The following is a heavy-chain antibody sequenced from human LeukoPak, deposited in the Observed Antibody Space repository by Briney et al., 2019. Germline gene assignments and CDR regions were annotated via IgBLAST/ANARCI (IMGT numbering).Heavy chain of an antibody. CDR1: AGSHRSGDCY. CDR2: IYYNGST. V-gene: IGHV4-30-4*01. J-gene: IGHJ6*02. D-gene: IGHD6-13*01. Sequence: SGALPHTCTVSAGSHRSGDCYSRWIRQPPGEGLEWVGYIYYNGSTYYNPALKSRVTISVDTSKTQFSLKLSSVSAADTAVYLCARDRFTIAAAGTGALYGMDVWGQGTTVTVSS. CDR3: ARDRFTIAAAGTGALYGMDV.